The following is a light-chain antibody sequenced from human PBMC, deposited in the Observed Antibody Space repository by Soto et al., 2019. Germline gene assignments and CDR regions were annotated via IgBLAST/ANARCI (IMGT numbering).Light chain of an antibody. Sequence: DIQMTQSPSSLSASVGDRITITCRASQSISSFLNWYQQKPGKPPKLLIYDASSLLSGVPSRFSGSGSGTDFTLTISSLQPEDFATYYCQQSYSSPPIT. V-gene: IGKV1-39*01. CDR1: QSISSF. CDR2: DAS. J-gene: IGKJ5*01. CDR3: QQSYSSPPIT.